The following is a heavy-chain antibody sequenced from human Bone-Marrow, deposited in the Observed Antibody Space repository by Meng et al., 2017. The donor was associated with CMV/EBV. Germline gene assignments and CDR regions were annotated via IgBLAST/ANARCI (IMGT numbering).Heavy chain of an antibody. V-gene: IGHV1-69*02. CDR3: ARGAYLPPGYYYGMDV. D-gene: IGHD1-26*01. J-gene: IGHJ6*02. CDR1: GGTFSSYT. Sequence: SVKVSCKASGGTFSSYTISWVRQAPGQGLEWMGRIIPILGIANYAQKFQGRVTINADKSTSTAYMELSSLRSEDTAVYYCARGAYLPPGYYYGMDVWGQGTTVTVSS. CDR2: IIPILGIA.